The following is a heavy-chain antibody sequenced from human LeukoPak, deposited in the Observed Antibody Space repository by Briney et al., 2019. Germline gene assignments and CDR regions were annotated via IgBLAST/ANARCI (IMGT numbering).Heavy chain of an antibody. V-gene: IGHV4-38-2*02. CDR1: GYSISSGYF. D-gene: IGHD6-13*01. CDR2: IYHSGST. J-gene: IGHJ5*02. CDR3: ARVGSSWYNWFDP. Sequence: PSETLSLTRTVSGYSISSGYFWGWIRQPPGKGLEWIGTIYHSGSTYYNASLESRVTISVDTSKNQFSLKLSSVTAADTAVYYCARVGSSWYNWFDPWGQGTLVTVSS.